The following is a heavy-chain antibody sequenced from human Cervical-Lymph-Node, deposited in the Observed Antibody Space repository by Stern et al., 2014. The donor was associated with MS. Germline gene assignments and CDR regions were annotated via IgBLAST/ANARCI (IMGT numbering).Heavy chain of an antibody. Sequence: QVQLQESGPGLVKPSETLSLTCAVSGDSISDYYWNWIRQPPGKGLEWIGYIYYGSTNYNPSLRSRATLSVDTSKNQFSLKLTSVTPADTAIYYCARGGTTVTFRPFDFWGQGILVTVSS. V-gene: IGHV4-59*01. CDR1: GDSISDYY. J-gene: IGHJ4*02. CDR3: ARGGTTVTFRPFDF. CDR2: IYYGST. D-gene: IGHD4-17*01.